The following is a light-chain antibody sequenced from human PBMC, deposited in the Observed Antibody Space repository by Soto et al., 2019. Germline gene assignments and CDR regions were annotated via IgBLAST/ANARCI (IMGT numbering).Light chain of an antibody. CDR3: MQTTHSPWA. Sequence: DVVMTQTPLSSPVTLGQPASISCRSSQSLVHSDGNTYLSWLQQRTGQPPRLLIYKVSNRFSGVPDRFSGSGAETEFTMRISREEPEDVGVYYCMQTTHSPWAFGLGTKVEIK. CDR2: KVS. V-gene: IGKV2-24*01. CDR1: QSLVHSDGNTY. J-gene: IGKJ1*01.